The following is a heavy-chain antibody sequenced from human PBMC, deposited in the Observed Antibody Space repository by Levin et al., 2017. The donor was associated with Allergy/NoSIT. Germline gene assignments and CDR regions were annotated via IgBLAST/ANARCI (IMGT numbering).Heavy chain of an antibody. J-gene: IGHJ3*01. Sequence: PGGSLRLSCAASGFSFSSFGIHCVRQAPGEGLVWVAVISNDGSRKYYADSVKGRFTISRDNSRNTLYLQMNSLRTEDTAVYYCARESPGYAFDLWGQGTMVTVSS. CDR3: ARESPGYAFDL. CDR2: ISNDGSRK. V-gene: IGHV3-30*03. D-gene: IGHD1-14*01. CDR1: GFSFSSFG.